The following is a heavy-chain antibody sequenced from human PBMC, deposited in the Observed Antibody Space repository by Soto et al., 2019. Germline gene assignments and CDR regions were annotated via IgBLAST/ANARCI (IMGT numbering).Heavy chain of an antibody. D-gene: IGHD2-15*01. Sequence: QVQLVQSGAEVKKPGASVKVSCKASGYTFTSYGISWVRQAPGQGLEWMGWISAYNGNTNYAQKLQGRVTMTTDTSTSTVYMELRSLRSDDTAVYYCAREEVGGHYYYYGMDVWGQGTTVTVSS. J-gene: IGHJ6*02. V-gene: IGHV1-18*01. CDR1: GYTFTSYG. CDR2: ISAYNGNT. CDR3: AREEVGGHYYYYGMDV.